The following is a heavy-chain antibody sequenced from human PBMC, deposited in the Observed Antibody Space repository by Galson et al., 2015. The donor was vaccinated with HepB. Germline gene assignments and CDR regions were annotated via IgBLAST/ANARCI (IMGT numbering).Heavy chain of an antibody. CDR1: GYTFSNYG. CDR2: ISAYNGNT. Sequence: SVKVSCKASGYTFSNYGISWVRQAPGQGLEWMGWISAYNGNTNYAQKPQGRVTMTRDTSTSTVYMELSSLRSEDTAVYYCAREARRVYGSGSYLWRGDFDYWGQGTLVTVSS. J-gene: IGHJ4*02. V-gene: IGHV1-18*01. CDR3: AREARRVYGSGSYLWRGDFDY. D-gene: IGHD3-10*01.